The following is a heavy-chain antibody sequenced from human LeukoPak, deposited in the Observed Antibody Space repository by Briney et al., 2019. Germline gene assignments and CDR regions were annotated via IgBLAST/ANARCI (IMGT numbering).Heavy chain of an antibody. D-gene: IGHD3-22*01. J-gene: IGHJ4*02. CDR1: GYSFTSYW. V-gene: IGHV5-51*01. Sequence: GESLKISCKGSGYSFTSYWIGWVRQMPGKGLQWMGIIYPGYSDTRYSPSFQGQVTISADKSISTAYLQWRSLKASDTAMYYCASSDTYYYDSSGYYFDYWGQGTLVTVSS. CDR3: ASSDTYYYDSSGYYFDY. CDR2: IYPGYSDT.